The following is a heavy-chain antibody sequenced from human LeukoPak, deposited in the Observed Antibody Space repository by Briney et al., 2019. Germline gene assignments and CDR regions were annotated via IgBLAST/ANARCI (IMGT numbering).Heavy chain of an antibody. J-gene: IGHJ1*01. CDR2: FDPEDGET. Sequence: ASVNVSCTVSGYTLTELSMHWVRQAPGKGLEWMGGFDPEDGETIYAQKFQGRVTMTEDTSTDTAYMELSSLRSEDTAVYYCATDLALAVAGLYSPGGFQHWGQGTLVTVSS. CDR3: ATDLALAVAGLYSPGGFQH. D-gene: IGHD6-19*01. CDR1: GYTLTELS. V-gene: IGHV1-24*01.